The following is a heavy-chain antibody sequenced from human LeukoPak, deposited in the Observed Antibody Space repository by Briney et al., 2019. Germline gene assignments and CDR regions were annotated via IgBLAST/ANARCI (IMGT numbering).Heavy chain of an antibody. CDR1: GFTFSSYG. CDR3: AKERPFSAAGPVGADY. J-gene: IGHJ4*02. D-gene: IGHD6-13*01. Sequence: QSGGSLRLSCAASGFTFSSYGMHWVRQAPGKGLEWVAFIRYDGSNKYYADSVKGRFTISRDNSKNTLYLQVNSLRAEDTAVYYCAKERPFSAAGPVGADYWGQGTLVTVSS. V-gene: IGHV3-30*02. CDR2: IRYDGSNK.